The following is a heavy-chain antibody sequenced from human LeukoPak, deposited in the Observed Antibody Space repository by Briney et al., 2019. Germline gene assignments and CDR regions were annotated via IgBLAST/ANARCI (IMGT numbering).Heavy chain of an antibody. J-gene: IGHJ4*02. Sequence: SETLSLTCAVYGGSFSGYYWSWIRQPPGKGLEWIGEINHSGSTNYNPSLKSRVTISVDTSKNQFSLKLSSVTAADTAVYYCARAAGSGSYYIDHWGQGTLVTVSS. V-gene: IGHV4-34*01. CDR1: GGSFSGYY. CDR3: ARAAGSGSYYIDH. D-gene: IGHD3-10*01. CDR2: INHSGST.